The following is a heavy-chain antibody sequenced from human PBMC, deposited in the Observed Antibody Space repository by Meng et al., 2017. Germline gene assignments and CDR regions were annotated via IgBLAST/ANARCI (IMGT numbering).Heavy chain of an antibody. D-gene: IGHD2-21*02. CDR1: GYTFTSYA. CDR3: ARDLGAGVVTAINY. CDR2: INAGNGNT. Sequence: QGQLGESGAEVKKPGASVKVSCKASGYTFTSYAMHWVRQAPGQRLEWMGWINAGNGNTKYSQKFQGRVTITRDTSASTAYMELSSLRSEDTAVYYCARDLGAGVVTAINYWGQGTLVTVSS. V-gene: IGHV1-3*01. J-gene: IGHJ4*02.